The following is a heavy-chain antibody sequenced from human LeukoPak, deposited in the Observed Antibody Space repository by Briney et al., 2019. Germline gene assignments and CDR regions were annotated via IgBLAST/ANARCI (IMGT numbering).Heavy chain of an antibody. D-gene: IGHD2-8*01. CDR3: AKDRIVLTVYAFDS. CDR2: ISGSGATS. V-gene: IGHV3-23*01. J-gene: IGHJ4*02. CDR1: GFTFSRYA. Sequence: GGSLRLSCAASGFTFSRYAMNWVRQLPGKGLEWVSVISGSGATSSYADSVQGRFTISRDNSKNTVYLQMNSLRPEDTAVYYCAKDRIVLTVYAFDSWGQGSLVTVSS.